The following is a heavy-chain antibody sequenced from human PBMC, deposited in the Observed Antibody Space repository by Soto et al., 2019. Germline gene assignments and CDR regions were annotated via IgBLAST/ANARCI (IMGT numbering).Heavy chain of an antibody. J-gene: IGHJ6*02. CDR2: IYSGGNT. CDR3: ARDSTWIPYYHYGMDV. Sequence: PGGSLRLSCAASGFSVSSNYMSWVRQAPGKGLEWVSVIYSGGNTHYADSVKGRFTISRDNSKNTLYLQMNSLRAEDTAVYYCARDSTWIPYYHYGMDVWGQGTTVTVS. D-gene: IGHD5-18*01. CDR1: GFSVSSNY. V-gene: IGHV3-53*01.